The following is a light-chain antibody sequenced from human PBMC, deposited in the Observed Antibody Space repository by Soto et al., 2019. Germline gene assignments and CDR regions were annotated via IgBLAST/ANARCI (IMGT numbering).Light chain of an antibody. Sequence: QSALTQPASVSGSPGQSITISCTGTSSDVGGYNYVSWYQQHPGKAPKLMIYDVSNRPSGVSNRFSGSKSDNTASLTISGLQAEDEADYYCSSYTSSSRVFGTGTKVTVL. V-gene: IGLV2-14*01. CDR3: SSYTSSSRV. J-gene: IGLJ1*01. CDR1: SSDVGGYNY. CDR2: DVS.